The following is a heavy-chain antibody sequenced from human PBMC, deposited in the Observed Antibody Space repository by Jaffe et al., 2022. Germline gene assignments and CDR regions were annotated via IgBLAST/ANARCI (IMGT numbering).Heavy chain of an antibody. CDR3: ARLAVCGGDCPPGAFDI. CDR1: GGSISSSSYY. V-gene: IGHV4-39*01. Sequence: QLQLQESGPGLVKPSETLSLTCTVSGGSISSSSYYWGWIRQPPGKGLEWIGSIYYSGSTYYNPSLKSRVTISVDTSKNQFSLKLSSVTAADTAVYYCARLAVCGGDCPPGAFDIWGQGTMVTVSS. J-gene: IGHJ3*02. D-gene: IGHD2-21*01. CDR2: IYYSGST.